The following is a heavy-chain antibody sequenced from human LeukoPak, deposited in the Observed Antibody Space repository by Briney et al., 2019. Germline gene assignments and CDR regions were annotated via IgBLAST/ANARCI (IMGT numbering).Heavy chain of an antibody. CDR3: AREPYYYESSGSTAP. CDR1: GGTFSSYA. CDR2: IIPIFGTA. J-gene: IGHJ5*02. Sequence: ASVKVSCKASGGTFSSYAISWVRQAPGQGLEWMGGIIPIFGTANYAQKFQGRVTITADESTSTAYMELSSLRSEDTAVYYCAREPYYYESSGSTAPWGQGTLVTVSS. V-gene: IGHV1-69*13. D-gene: IGHD3-22*01.